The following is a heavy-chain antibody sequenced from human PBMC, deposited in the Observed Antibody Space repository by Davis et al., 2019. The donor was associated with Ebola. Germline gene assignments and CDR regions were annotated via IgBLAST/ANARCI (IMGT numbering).Heavy chain of an antibody. CDR2: ITPIFGTA. CDR1: GGTFSSYA. D-gene: IGHD6-19*01. V-gene: IGHV1-69*13. Sequence: AASVKVSCKASGGTFSSYAISWVRQAPGQGLEWMGGITPIFGTANYAQKFQGRVTITADESTSTAYMELSSLRSEDTAVYYCARDGAIAVAGTAEYFQHWGQGTLVTVSS. CDR3: ARDGAIAVAGTAEYFQH. J-gene: IGHJ1*01.